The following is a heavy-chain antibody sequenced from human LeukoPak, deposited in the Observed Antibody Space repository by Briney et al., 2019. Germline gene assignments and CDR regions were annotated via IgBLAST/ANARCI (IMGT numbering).Heavy chain of an antibody. J-gene: IGHJ4*02. CDR1: GFTFSSYS. V-gene: IGHV3-9*01. CDR3: AKSRGDGYKFDY. Sequence: GGSLRLSCAASGFTFSSYSMNWVRQAPGKGLEWVSGISWNSGSIGYADSVKGRFTISRDNAKNSLYLQMNSLRAEDTALYYCAKSRGDGYKFDYWGQGTLVTVSS. CDR2: ISWNSGSI. D-gene: IGHD5-24*01.